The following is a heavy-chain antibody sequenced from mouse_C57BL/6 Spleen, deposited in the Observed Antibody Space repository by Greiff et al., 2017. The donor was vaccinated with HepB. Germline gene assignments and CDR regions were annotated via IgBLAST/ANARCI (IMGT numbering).Heavy chain of an antibody. CDR1: GFTFSDYG. J-gene: IGHJ4*01. V-gene: IGHV5-17*01. CDR2: ISSGSSTI. CDR3: ARRYDYYAMDY. D-gene: IGHD1-1*02. Sequence: EVQLQESGGGLVKPGGSLKLSCAASGFTFSDYGMHWVRQAPEKGLEWVAYISSGSSTIYYADTVKGRFTISRDNAKNTLFLQMTSLRSEDTAMYYCARRYDYYAMDYWGQGTSVTVSS.